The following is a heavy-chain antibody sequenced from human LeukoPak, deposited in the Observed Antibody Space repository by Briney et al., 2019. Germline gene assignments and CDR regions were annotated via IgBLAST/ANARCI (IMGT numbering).Heavy chain of an antibody. V-gene: IGHV3-30*01. CDR3: ARDSPSRGSSDYMDV. CDR2: FSFDGSNK. D-gene: IGHD6-6*01. CDR1: GHTFSNYA. Sequence: GGSLRLSCAASGHTFSNYAMHWVRQAPGKGLEWVAVFSFDGSNKYYVDSVKGRFTISRDNSKNTLYLQMNSLRPGDTAVYYCARDSPSRGSSDYMDVWGKGTTVTVSS. J-gene: IGHJ6*03.